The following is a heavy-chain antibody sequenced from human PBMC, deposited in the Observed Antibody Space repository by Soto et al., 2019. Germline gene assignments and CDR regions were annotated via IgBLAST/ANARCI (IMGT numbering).Heavy chain of an antibody. Sequence: LVESLKISCRASGYSFTSYWIGWVRQITGKALDWMGIIYPGDSDTRYSPSFQGQVTISADKSISTAYLQWSSLKASDTAMYYCARRGGCSGGSCYYYYGMDVWGQGATVTVSS. J-gene: IGHJ6*02. V-gene: IGHV5-51*01. CDR1: GYSFTSYW. CDR2: IYPGDSDT. CDR3: ARRGGCSGGSCYYYYGMDV. D-gene: IGHD2-15*01.